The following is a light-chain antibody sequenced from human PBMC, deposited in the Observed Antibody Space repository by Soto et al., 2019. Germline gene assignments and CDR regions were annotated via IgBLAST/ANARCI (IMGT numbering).Light chain of an antibody. CDR3: QHFDEPVT. CDR2: AAS. Sequence: PGERATLSCRASQTVINNQLAWYQQTPCQAPRLLIYAASSRATGIPARFTGSGSRTDFTLTISSLEPEDFAVYYCQHFDEPVTFRQGTRLEI. CDR1: QTVINNQ. J-gene: IGKJ5*01. V-gene: IGKV3-20*01.